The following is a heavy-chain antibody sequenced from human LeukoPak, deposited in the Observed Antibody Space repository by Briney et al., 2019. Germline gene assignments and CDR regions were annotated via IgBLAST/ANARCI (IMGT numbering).Heavy chain of an antibody. V-gene: IGHV4-59*08. D-gene: IGHD6-19*01. J-gene: IGHJ2*01. CDR2: IYYSGST. CDR3: ARLKRYSSGWYSWYFDL. CDR1: GGSISSDY. Sequence: SETLSLTCTVSGGSISSDYWSWIRQPPGKGLEWIGYIYYSGSTNYNPSLKSRVTISVDTSKNQFSLRLSSVTAADTAVYYCARLKRYSSGWYSWYFDLWGRGTLVTVSS.